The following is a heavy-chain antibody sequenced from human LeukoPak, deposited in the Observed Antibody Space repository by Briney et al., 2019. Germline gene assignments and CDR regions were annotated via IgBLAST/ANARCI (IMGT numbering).Heavy chain of an antibody. CDR3: ARWSYYGSGSYYNMGYYYYYGMDV. V-gene: IGHV1-69*13. J-gene: IGHJ6*04. Sequence: SVKVSCKASGGTFSGYAISWVRQAPGQGLEWMGGIIPIFGTANYAQKFQGRVTITADESTSTAYMELSSLRSEDTAVYYCARWSYYGSGSYYNMGYYYYYGMDVWGKGTTVTVSS. CDR2: IIPIFGTA. D-gene: IGHD3-10*01. CDR1: GGTFSGYA.